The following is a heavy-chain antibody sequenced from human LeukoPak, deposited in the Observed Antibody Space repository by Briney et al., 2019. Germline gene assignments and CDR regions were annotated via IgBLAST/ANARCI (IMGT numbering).Heavy chain of an antibody. D-gene: IGHD1-1*01. V-gene: IGHV4-59*01. CDR1: GGSISSYY. CDR3: ARAGGTTGLYY. J-gene: IGHJ4*02. CDR2: IYYSGRT. Sequence: SETLSLTCTVSGGSISSYYWSWIRQPPGKGLEWIGYIYYSGRTNYNPSLKSRVTISVDTSKNQFSLKLSSVTAADTAVYYCARAGGTTGLYYWGQGTLVTVSS.